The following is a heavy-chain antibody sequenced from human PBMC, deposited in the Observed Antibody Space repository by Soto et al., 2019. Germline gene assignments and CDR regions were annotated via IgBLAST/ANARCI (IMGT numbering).Heavy chain of an antibody. J-gene: IGHJ5*02. CDR3: ARRERAAGTDWWFDP. V-gene: IGHV4-39*01. D-gene: IGHD6-13*01. Sequence: QLQLQESGPGLVKPSETLSLTCTVSGGSISSSSFHWGWIRQPPGKGLEWIGSIYYSGSTYYSPSLKSRVTISVDTSKKQFSLKLSSVTAADTDVYYCARRERAAGTDWWFDPWGQGTLVTVSS. CDR1: GGSISSSSFH. CDR2: IYYSGST.